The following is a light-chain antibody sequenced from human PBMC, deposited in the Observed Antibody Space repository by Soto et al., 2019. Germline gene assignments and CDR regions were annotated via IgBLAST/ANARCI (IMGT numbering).Light chain of an antibody. Sequence: NFMLTQPHSVSESPGKTVTISCTRSSGSIASNYVQWYQQRPGSAPTTVIYEDNQRPSGVPDRFSGSIDSSSNSASLTISGLKTEDEADYYCQSYDSSKIHGVFGGGTKLTVL. CDR2: EDN. CDR3: QSYDSSKIHGV. V-gene: IGLV6-57*04. J-gene: IGLJ2*01. CDR1: SGSIASNY.